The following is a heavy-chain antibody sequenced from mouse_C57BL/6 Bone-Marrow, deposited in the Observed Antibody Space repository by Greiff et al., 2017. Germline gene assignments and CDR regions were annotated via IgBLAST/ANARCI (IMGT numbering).Heavy chain of an antibody. CDR1: GYTFTSYW. CDR2: INPNSGST. J-gene: IGHJ2*01. Sequence: QVQLKQSGAELVKPGASVKLSCKASGYTFTSYWMHWVKQRPEQGLERIGRINPNSGSTNYNEKFKSKATVTVDKSSSTAYMQRSSLTSEDSAVYYCAREVTTVVALDYWGKGTTLTVSS. D-gene: IGHD1-1*01. V-gene: IGHV1-64*01. CDR3: AREVTTVVALDY.